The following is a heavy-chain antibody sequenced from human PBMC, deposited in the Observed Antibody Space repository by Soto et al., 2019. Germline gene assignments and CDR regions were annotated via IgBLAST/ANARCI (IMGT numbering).Heavy chain of an antibody. D-gene: IGHD3-10*01. V-gene: IGHV1-69*02. J-gene: IGHJ4*02. CDR1: GDTFNFYS. CDR2: VNPIVSMS. Sequence: QVQLVQSGAEVKRPGSSVKVSCKASGDTFNFYSITWVRQAPGLGLEWMGRVNPIVSMSNYAQKFQGRVTMTADQSTSTAYMEISSVRSEDTAIYYCASSYGSGYRAFDYWGQGALVTVSS. CDR3: ASSYGSGYRAFDY.